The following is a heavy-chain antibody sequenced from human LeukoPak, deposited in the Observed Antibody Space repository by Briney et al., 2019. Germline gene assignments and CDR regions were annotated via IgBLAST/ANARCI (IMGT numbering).Heavy chain of an antibody. CDR2: IYYSGST. V-gene: IGHV4-39*07. CDR1: GGSISSSSYY. CDR3: ANYVGFDP. D-gene: IGHD3-16*01. J-gene: IGHJ5*02. Sequence: RSETLTLTCTVSGGSISSSSYYWGWIRQPPGKGLEWIGSIYYSGSTYYNPFLKSRVTISVDTSKNQFSLKLSSVTAADTAVYYCANYVGFDPWGQGTLVTVSS.